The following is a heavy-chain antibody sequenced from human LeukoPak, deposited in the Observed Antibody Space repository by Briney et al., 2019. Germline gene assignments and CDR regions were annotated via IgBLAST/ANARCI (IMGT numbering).Heavy chain of an antibody. CDR1: GFTFSNYA. J-gene: IGHJ4*02. Sequence: GGSLRLSCAASGFTFSNYAMNWVRQAPGKGLEWVSSISGGGGNTYYADSVKGRFTISRDNSKNTLYLQINSLRAEDTAIYYCAKDCVKYSSSPIDYWGQGTLATVSS. D-gene: IGHD3-22*01. V-gene: IGHV3-23*01. CDR2: ISGGGGNT. CDR3: AKDCVKYSSSPIDY.